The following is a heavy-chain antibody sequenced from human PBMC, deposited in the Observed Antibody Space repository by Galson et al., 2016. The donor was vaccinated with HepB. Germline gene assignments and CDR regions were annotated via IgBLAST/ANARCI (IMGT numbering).Heavy chain of an antibody. CDR2: ISGSGGST. V-gene: IGHV3-23*01. CDR3: AKDRRSGYPPSYFAGYYFDY. D-gene: IGHD1-26*01. CDR1: GFTFSSYA. J-gene: IGHJ4*02. Sequence: SLRLSCAASGFTFSSYAMRWVRQAPGKGLEWVSAISGSGGSTYYADSVRGRFTISTDNSKNTLYLQMNSLRAEDTAVYYCAKDRRSGYPPSYFAGYYFDYWGQGTLVTVSS.